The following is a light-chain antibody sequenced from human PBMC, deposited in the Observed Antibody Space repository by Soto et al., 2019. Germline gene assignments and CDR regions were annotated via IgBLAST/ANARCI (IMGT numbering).Light chain of an antibody. CDR2: DAS. CDR3: QLRSNWPLWT. V-gene: IGKV3-11*01. Sequence: EIVLTQSPATLSLSPGERATLSCRASQSVSSYLAWYQQKPGQAPRLLIYDASNRATGIPARFSGSGSGTDFTLTISSPEPEDFAVYYCQLRSNWPLWTFGQGTKVEIK. J-gene: IGKJ1*01. CDR1: QSVSSY.